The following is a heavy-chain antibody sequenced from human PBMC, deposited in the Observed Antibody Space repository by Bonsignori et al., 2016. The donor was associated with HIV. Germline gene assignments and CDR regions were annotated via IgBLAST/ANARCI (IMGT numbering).Heavy chain of an antibody. Sequence: GGSLRLSCAASGFTFSSYWMHWVRQAPGKGLVWVSRINSDGSSTSYADSVKGRFTISRDNAKNTLYLQMNSLRAEDTAVYYCARVRSMIVIGANAFDIWGQGTMVTVSS. CDR2: INSDGSST. D-gene: IGHD3-22*01. CDR1: GFTFSSYW. V-gene: IGHV3-74*01. J-gene: IGHJ3*02. CDR3: ARVRSMIVIGANAFDI.